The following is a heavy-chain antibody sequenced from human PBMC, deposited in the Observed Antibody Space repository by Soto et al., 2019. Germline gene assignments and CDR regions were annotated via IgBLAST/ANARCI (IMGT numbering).Heavy chain of an antibody. V-gene: IGHV1-8*01. CDR2: MNPNSGNT. J-gene: IGHJ6*02. D-gene: IGHD4-17*01. Sequence: QVHLVQSGAEVKKPGASVKVSCKASGYTFTSYDINWVRQATGQGLEWMGWMNPNSGNTGYAQKFQVRVTMTRNTSISTAYMEVSSLRSEATALYYCAGEMTTRGIDVWGQGTTVTVSS. CDR1: GYTFTSYD. CDR3: AGEMTTRGIDV.